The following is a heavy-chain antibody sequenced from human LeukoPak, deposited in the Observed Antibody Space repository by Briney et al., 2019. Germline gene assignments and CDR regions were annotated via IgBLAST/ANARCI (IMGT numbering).Heavy chain of an antibody. D-gene: IGHD3-22*01. Sequence: GASVKVSCKASGYTFTSYYMHWVRQAPGQGLEWMGWISAYNGYTHFAQKFQGRVTITRNTSISTAYMELSSLRSEDTAVYYCAREDYYDSGSNDYWGQGTLVTVSS. CDR3: AREDYYDSGSNDY. CDR1: GYTFTSYY. V-gene: IGHV1-8*03. J-gene: IGHJ4*02. CDR2: ISAYNGYT.